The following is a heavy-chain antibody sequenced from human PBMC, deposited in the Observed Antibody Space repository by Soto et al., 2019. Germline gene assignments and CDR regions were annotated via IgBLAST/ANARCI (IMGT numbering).Heavy chain of an antibody. CDR1: GYTFYTYA. Sequence: QVQLVQSGAEVKKPGASVKVSCKASGYTFYTYAITWVRQAPGQGLEWMGWISGYNGNTNYAQTLQGRGTMTTDTSTSTAYLELRSLRSDDTAVYYCARTVEYDSIPYYYADFWGQGTLVTVSS. CDR3: ARTVEYDSIPYYYADF. CDR2: ISGYNGNT. D-gene: IGHD2-21*01. V-gene: IGHV1-18*01. J-gene: IGHJ4*01.